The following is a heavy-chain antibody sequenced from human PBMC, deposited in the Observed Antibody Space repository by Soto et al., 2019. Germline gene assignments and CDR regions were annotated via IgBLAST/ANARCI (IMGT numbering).Heavy chain of an antibody. CDR1: GGSISNNNYY. CDR2: IYYSGST. CDR3: ARRAVPGPTGY. Sequence: QLQLQESGQGLVKPSETLSLTCTVSGGSISNNNYYWGWIRQPPGAGLQWIGSIYYSGSTYYNPSLKSRVTISVDKPKNQFSLKLSSVTAADTAVYYCARRAVPGPTGYWGQGTLVTVSS. J-gene: IGHJ4*02. V-gene: IGHV4-39*01. D-gene: IGHD6-19*01.